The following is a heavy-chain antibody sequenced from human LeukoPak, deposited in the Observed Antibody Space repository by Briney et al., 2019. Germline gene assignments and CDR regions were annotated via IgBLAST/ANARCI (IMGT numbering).Heavy chain of an antibody. CDR1: GGSISSYY. CDR3: ARVRYYYDSSGYYYSDAFDI. CDR2: IYYSGST. J-gene: IGHJ3*02. D-gene: IGHD3-22*01. Sequence: SETLSLTCTVSGGSISSYYWSWIRQPPGKGLGWIGYIYYSGSTNYNPSLKSRVTISVDTSKNQFSLKLSSVTAADTAVYYCARVRYYYDSSGYYYSDAFDIWGQGTMVTVSS. V-gene: IGHV4-59*01.